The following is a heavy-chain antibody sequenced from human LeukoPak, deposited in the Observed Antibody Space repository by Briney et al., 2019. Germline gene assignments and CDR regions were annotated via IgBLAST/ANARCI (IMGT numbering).Heavy chain of an antibody. CDR1: GFTFSSYA. CDR3: ARDPGDCSSTSCYDPDY. V-gene: IGHV3-21*01. Sequence: GGSLRLSCAASGFTFSSYAMSWVRQAPGKGLEWVSSISSSSSYIYYADSVKGRFTISRDNAKNSLYLQMNSLRAEDTAVYYCARDPGDCSSTSCYDPDYWGQGTLVTVSS. CDR2: ISSSSSYI. J-gene: IGHJ4*02. D-gene: IGHD2-2*01.